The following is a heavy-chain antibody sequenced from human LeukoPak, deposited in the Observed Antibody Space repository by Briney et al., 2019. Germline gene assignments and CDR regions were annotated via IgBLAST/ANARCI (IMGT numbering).Heavy chain of an antibody. J-gene: IGHJ3*02. D-gene: IGHD1-26*01. Sequence: PGGSLRLSCAASGFTLTTYAMTWVRQAPGKGLEWVSGITASGRTTYYADSVKGRFTISRDNSKNTLYLQMNSLRAEDTAVYYCAKDLRYSGTSTVNDAFGIWGQGTMVTVSS. CDR1: GFTLTTYA. V-gene: IGHV3-23*01. CDR2: ITASGRTT. CDR3: AKDLRYSGTSTVNDAFGI.